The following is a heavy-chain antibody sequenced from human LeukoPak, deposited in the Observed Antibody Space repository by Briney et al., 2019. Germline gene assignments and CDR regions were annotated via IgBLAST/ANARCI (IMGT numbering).Heavy chain of an antibody. D-gene: IGHD3-22*01. J-gene: IGHJ4*02. CDR3: ARDTSGYRRGSFDY. Sequence: PSETLSLTCTVSGGSINSYYWSWIRQPPGKGLEWIGYIYYSGSTNYNPSLKSRVTISLDTSNNQFSLKLSSVTAADTAVYYCARDTSGYRRGSFDYWGQRTLVTVSS. V-gene: IGHV4-59*01. CDR2: IYYSGST. CDR1: GGSINSYY.